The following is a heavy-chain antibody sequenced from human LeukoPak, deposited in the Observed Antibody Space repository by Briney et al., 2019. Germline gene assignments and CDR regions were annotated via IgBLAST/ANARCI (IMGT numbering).Heavy chain of an antibody. Sequence: EAGGSLRLSCAASGFTFSRYAMSWVRQVPGKGLEWVSDISGSGESKYYADSVKGRFTISRDNSKNTLYLQMNTLRAEDTAVYYCASKTTLTFFDYWGQGTLVSVSS. CDR2: ISGSGESK. D-gene: IGHD4-17*01. CDR1: GFTFSRYA. CDR3: ASKTTLTFFDY. V-gene: IGHV3-23*01. J-gene: IGHJ4*02.